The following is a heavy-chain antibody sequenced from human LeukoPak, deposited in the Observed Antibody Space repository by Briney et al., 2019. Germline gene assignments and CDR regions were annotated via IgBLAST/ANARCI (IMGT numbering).Heavy chain of an antibody. CDR2: ISYDGSNK. D-gene: IGHD1-26*01. Sequence: GGSLRLSCAASGFTFSSYAMHWVRQAPGKGLEWVAVISYDGSNKYYADSVKGRFTISRDNSKNTLYLQMNSLRAEDTAVYYCARWELSSLFDYWGQGTLVTVSS. V-gene: IGHV3-30-3*01. CDR3: ARWELSSLFDY. J-gene: IGHJ4*02. CDR1: GFTFSSYA.